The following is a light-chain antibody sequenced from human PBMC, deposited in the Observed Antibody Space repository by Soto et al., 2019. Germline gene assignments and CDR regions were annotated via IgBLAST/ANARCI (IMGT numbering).Light chain of an antibody. CDR2: QAS. J-gene: IGKJ2*01. CDR1: QSISSW. Sequence: DIQMTQSPSTLSASLGDRVTITCRASQSISSWLAWYQQKPGKAPKLLIYQASSLKSGVPSRFSGSGSGTDFTLTISSLQPDDFATYYCQQYYTYPYTFGQGTKVDSK. V-gene: IGKV1-5*03. CDR3: QQYYTYPYT.